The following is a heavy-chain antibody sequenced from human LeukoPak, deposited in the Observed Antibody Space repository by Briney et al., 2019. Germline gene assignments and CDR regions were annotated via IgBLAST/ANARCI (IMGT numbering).Heavy chain of an antibody. CDR1: GGSMSSFN. Sequence: SETLSLSCTVSGGSMSSFNWSWIRQPPGKGLEWIGHIYFIGSTNYNPSLESRVTISVDTSKNQFSLKLRSVTAADTAVYYCATHFPGYSNALPRLGGRGNLVTVSS. CDR2: IYFIGST. V-gene: IGHV4-59*08. CDR3: ATHFPGYSNALPRL. D-gene: IGHD3-9*01. J-gene: IGHJ4*02.